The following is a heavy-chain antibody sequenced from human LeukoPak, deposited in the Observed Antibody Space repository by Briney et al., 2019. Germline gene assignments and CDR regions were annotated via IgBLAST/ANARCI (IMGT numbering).Heavy chain of an antibody. Sequence: SQTLSLTCAVPGGSISSGGYSWSWIRQPPGKGLEWIGYIYHSGSTYYNPSLKSRVTISVDRSKNQFSLKLSSVTAADTAVYYCARGGGITDNGMDVWGQGTTVTVSS. CDR3: ARGGGITDNGMDV. D-gene: IGHD3-10*01. J-gene: IGHJ6*02. CDR1: GGSISSGGYS. CDR2: IYHSGST. V-gene: IGHV4-30-2*01.